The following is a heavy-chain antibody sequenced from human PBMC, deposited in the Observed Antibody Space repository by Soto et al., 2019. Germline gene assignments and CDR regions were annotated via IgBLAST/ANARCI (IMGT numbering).Heavy chain of an antibody. CDR2: VSASGTGT. J-gene: IGHJ4*02. Sequence: EVQLLESGGGLVQPGGSLRRSCAASGFTFRSYAMSWVRQAPGKGLEWVSAVSASGTGTYYSDSVKGRFTISRDNSKNTLYLQMNSLRAEDTALYYCARDQGASYGLYYFDYWGQGTLVTVSS. V-gene: IGHV3-23*01. CDR3: ARDQGASYGLYYFDY. CDR1: GFTFRSYA. D-gene: IGHD5-18*01.